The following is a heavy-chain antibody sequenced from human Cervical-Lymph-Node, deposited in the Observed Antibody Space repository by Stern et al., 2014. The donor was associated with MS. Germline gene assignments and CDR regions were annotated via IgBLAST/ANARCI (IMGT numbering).Heavy chain of an antibody. CDR1: GYTFTSYY. CDR2: INPSGGST. Sequence: VQLVESGAEVKKPGASVKVSCKVSGYTFTSYYMHWVRQAPGQGLEWMGIINPSGGSTSYAQKFQGRVTMTRDTSTSTVYMELSSLRSEDTAVYYCARTYYDSSGYQGENYFDYWGQGTLVTVSS. V-gene: IGHV1-46*01. CDR3: ARTYYDSSGYQGENYFDY. J-gene: IGHJ4*02. D-gene: IGHD3-22*01.